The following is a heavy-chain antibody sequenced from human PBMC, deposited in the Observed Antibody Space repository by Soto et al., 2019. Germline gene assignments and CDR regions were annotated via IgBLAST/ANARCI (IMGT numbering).Heavy chain of an antibody. CDR3: TRDLHYDGARFDY. CDR2: IRSKAYGGTT. D-gene: IGHD3-22*01. CDR1: GFTFGDYA. J-gene: IGHJ4*02. Sequence: GGSLRLSCTASGFTFGDYAMSWFRRAPGKGLEWVGFIRSKAYGGTTEYAASVKGRFTISRDDSKSIAYLQMNSLKTEDTAVYYCTRDLHYDGARFDYWGQGTLVTVSS. V-gene: IGHV3-49*03.